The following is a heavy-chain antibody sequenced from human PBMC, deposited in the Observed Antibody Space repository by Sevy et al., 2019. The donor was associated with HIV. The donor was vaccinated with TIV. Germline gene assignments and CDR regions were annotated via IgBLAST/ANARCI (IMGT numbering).Heavy chain of an antibody. CDR2: ISDSGGTT. Sequence: GESLKISCAASGFTFSSYAMSWVRQAPGKGLEWVSAISDSGGTTYYADSVKGRFTISRDNSKKKLYLQMNSLRAEDTAVYYCAKARGDNGATDPANDWWGQGTLVTVSS. V-gene: IGHV3-23*01. CDR3: AKARGDNGATDPANDW. J-gene: IGHJ4*02. D-gene: IGHD4-17*01. CDR1: GFTFSSYA.